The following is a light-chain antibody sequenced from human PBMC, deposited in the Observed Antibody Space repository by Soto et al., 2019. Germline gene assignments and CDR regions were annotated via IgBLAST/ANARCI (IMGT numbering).Light chain of an antibody. CDR2: AAS. J-gene: IGKJ1*01. Sequence: EIVMTQSPATLSVSAGERATLSCRASQSVRTNLAWYQQKPGQAPRLLIYAASSRATGIPARFSGSGSGTEFTLTISSLQSEDFAVYYCLQYNNWPPWTFGQGTKVEIK. CDR1: QSVRTN. V-gene: IGKV3-15*01. CDR3: LQYNNWPPWT.